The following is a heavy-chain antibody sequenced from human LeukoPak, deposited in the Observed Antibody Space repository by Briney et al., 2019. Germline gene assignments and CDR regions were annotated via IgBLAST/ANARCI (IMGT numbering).Heavy chain of an antibody. CDR3: AKGAVTATRKFDY. V-gene: IGHV3-23*01. Sequence: GGSLRLSCAASGFTFSIYSMSWVRQAPGKGLEWVSIISGTGAVTFYADSLKGRFTISRDNSKNTLYLQMNSLRDEDTAVYYCAKGAVTATRKFDYWGQGTLVTVSS. D-gene: IGHD2-21*02. CDR2: ISGTGAVT. J-gene: IGHJ4*02. CDR1: GFTFSIYS.